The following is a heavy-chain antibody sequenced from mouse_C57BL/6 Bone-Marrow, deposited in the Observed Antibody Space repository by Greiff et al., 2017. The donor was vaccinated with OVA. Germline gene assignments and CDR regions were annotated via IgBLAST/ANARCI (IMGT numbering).Heavy chain of an antibody. CDR3: TRSYDGTLPGDY. CDR2: ISSGGDYI. Sequence: EVQLQQSGEGLVKPGGSLKLSCAASGFTFSSYAMSWVRQTPEKRLEWVAYISSGGDYIYYADNVKGRFTISRDNARNTLYLQMSSLKSEDTAMYYCTRSYDGTLPGDYWGQGTTLTVSS. CDR1: GFTFSSYA. V-gene: IGHV5-9-1*02. J-gene: IGHJ2*01. D-gene: IGHD2-3*01.